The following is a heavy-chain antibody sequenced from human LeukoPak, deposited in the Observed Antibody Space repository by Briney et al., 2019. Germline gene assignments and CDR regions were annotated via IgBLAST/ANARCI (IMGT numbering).Heavy chain of an antibody. CDR3: ARPAEVIDGDYDAFDI. V-gene: IGHV1-69*05. D-gene: IGHD4-17*01. CDR2: IIPIFGTA. CDR1: GGTFSSYA. Sequence: SVKVSCKASGGTFSSYAIRWVRQAPGQGLEWMGRIIPIFGTANYAQKFQGRVTITTDESTSTAYMELSSLRSEDTAVYYCARPAEVIDGDYDAFDIWGQGTMVTVSS. J-gene: IGHJ3*02.